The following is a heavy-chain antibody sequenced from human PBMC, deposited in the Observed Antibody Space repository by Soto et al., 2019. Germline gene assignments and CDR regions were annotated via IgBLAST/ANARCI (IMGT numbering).Heavy chain of an antibody. J-gene: IGHJ5*02. Sequence: SETLSLTCTVSGGSFSSGGFYWSWIRQHPGKGLEWIGYIYYSGNTYYNPSLKSRVTISVDTSKNEFSLKLSSVTAAGTAVYYCARGVTIFGVFDPWGQGTLVTVSS. D-gene: IGHD3-3*01. CDR3: ARGVTIFGVFDP. CDR1: GGSFSSGGFY. CDR2: IYYSGNT. V-gene: IGHV4-31*03.